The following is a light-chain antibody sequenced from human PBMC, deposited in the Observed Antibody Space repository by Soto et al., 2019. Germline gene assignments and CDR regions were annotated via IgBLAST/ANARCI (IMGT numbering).Light chain of an antibody. CDR2: EVS. CDR1: SSDVGGYKY. V-gene: IGLV2-14*01. J-gene: IGLJ1*01. CDR3: SSYTSSSPCV. Sequence: QSARTQPASVSGSPGQSITISCTGTSSDVGGYKYVSWYQQHPGKAPKLMIYEVSNRPSGVSNRFSGSKSGNMASLTISGLQAEDEADYYCSSYTSSSPCVFGTGTKVTVL.